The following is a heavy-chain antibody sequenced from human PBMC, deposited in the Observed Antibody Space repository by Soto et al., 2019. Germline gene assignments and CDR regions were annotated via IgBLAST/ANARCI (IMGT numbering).Heavy chain of an antibody. D-gene: IGHD3-10*01. CDR3: ANDRPADRESYYYYAMVV. V-gene: IGHV1-69*01. CDR2: IIPKYGTA. Sequence: QVQLVQSGAEVKKPGSSVKVSCKASGGTFSSFTISWVRQAPGHGLEWMGGIIPKYGTANYAQKFQGRVTTTSDASSGSAYKELSNLRSEDTAVYYCANDRPADRESYYYYAMVVCCQGTTVTVSS. CDR1: GGTFSSFT. J-gene: IGHJ6*02.